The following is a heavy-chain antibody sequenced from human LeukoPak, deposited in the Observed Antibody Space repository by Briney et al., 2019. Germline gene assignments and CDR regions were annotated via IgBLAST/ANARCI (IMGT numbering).Heavy chain of an antibody. V-gene: IGHV3-21*01. J-gene: IGHJ3*02. CDR2: ISSSSSYI. CDR3: ARGEYSGSSPGVFNI. CDR1: GFTFSSYS. Sequence: GGSLRLSCAASGFTFSSYSMNWVRQAPGKGLEWVSSISSSSSYIYYADSVKGRFTISRDNAKNSLYLQMNSLSAEDTAVYYCARGEYSGSSPGVFNIWGKGQWSPSLQ. D-gene: IGHD1-26*01.